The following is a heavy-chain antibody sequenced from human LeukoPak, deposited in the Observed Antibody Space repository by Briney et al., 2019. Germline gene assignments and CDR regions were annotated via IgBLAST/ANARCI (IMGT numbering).Heavy chain of an antibody. V-gene: IGHV1-18*01. CDR1: GYTFTSYG. CDR2: ISAYNGNT. Sequence: ASVKVSCKASGYTFTSYGISWVRQAPGQGLEWMGWISAYNGNTNYAQKLQGRVTMTTDTSTSTAYMELRSLRSDDTAVYYCARVTMVRGVIIGNDDYWGQGTLVTASS. D-gene: IGHD3-10*01. J-gene: IGHJ4*02. CDR3: ARVTMVRGVIIGNDDY.